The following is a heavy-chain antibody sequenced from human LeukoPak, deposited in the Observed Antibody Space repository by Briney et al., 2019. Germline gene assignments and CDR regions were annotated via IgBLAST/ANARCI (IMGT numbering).Heavy chain of an antibody. J-gene: IGHJ4*02. CDR3: ARGPKGGTMIVVPTWSPFDY. V-gene: IGHV4-34*01. Sequence: PSETLSLTCADYGGSFCVYYWSWIPHPPGKELEWIGQINHSGSTNYNPSLKSRVTISVDTSKNQFSLKLSSVTAADTAVYYCARGPKGGTMIVVPTWSPFDYWGQGTLVTVSS. CDR1: GGSFCVYY. D-gene: IGHD3-22*01. CDR2: INHSGST.